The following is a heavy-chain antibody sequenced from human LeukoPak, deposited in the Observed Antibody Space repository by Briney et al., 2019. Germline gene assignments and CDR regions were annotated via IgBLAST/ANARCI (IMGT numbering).Heavy chain of an antibody. Sequence: SETLSLTCTVSGGSISSSSYYWGWIRQPPGTGLEWIGSIYYSGSTYYNPPLKSRVTISVDTSKNQFSLKLSSVTAADTAVYYCARVGGYSYGYFDYWGQGTLVTVSS. CDR2: IYYSGST. D-gene: IGHD5-18*01. J-gene: IGHJ4*02. V-gene: IGHV4-39*07. CDR1: GGSISSSSYY. CDR3: ARVGGYSYGYFDY.